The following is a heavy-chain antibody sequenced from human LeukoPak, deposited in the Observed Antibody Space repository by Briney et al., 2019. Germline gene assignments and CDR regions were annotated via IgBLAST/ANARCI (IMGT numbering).Heavy chain of an antibody. D-gene: IGHD3-10*01. CDR3: ARGMVRGVIRLRYYYYYMDV. CDR2: IYYSGST. Sequence: SETLSLTCTVSGGSISSYYWSWIRQPPGKGLEWIGYIYYSGSTNYNPSLKSRVTISVDTSKNQFSLKLSSVTAADTAVYYCARGMVRGVIRLRYYYYYMDVWGKGTTVTVSS. J-gene: IGHJ6*03. V-gene: IGHV4-59*01. CDR1: GGSISSYY.